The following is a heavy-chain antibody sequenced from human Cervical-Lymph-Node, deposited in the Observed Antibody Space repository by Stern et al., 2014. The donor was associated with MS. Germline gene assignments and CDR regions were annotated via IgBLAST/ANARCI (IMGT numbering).Heavy chain of an antibody. CDR3: AKSGAIFGVIITPYYHYGMDV. CDR1: GYTFSNYG. J-gene: IGHJ6*02. CDR2: MSHDGSIK. Sequence: VQLVESGGGVVQPGRSLRLSCAASGYTFSNYGMHWVRQAPGKGLEWVAVMSHDGSIKSYGDSGKGRFTISRDNSKNTLYLQMSSLRAEDTAAYYCAKSGAIFGVIITPYYHYGMDVWGQGTTVIVSS. V-gene: IGHV3-30*18. D-gene: IGHD3-3*01.